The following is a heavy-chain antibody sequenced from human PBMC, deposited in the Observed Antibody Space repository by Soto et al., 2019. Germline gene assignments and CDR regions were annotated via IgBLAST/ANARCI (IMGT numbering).Heavy chain of an antibody. CDR1: GFTFSSYS. V-gene: IGHV3-21*01. CDR3: ARDRGSTSSHYYYYYMDV. D-gene: IGHD2-2*01. CDR2: ISSSSSYI. J-gene: IGHJ6*03. Sequence: EVQLVESGGGLVKPGGSLRLSCAASGFTFSSYSMNWVRQAPGKGLEWVSSISSSSSYIYYADSVKGRFTISRDNAKNSLYLQMNSLRAEDKAVYYCARDRGSTSSHYYYYYMDVSGKGTTVTVSS.